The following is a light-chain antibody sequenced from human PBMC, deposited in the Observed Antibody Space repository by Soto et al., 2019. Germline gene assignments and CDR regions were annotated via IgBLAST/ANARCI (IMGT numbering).Light chain of an antibody. CDR2: KVS. CDR3: MQGAHWPPA. V-gene: IGKV2-30*01. J-gene: IGKJ3*01. CDR1: QSLVYSDGNTY. Sequence: DVVMTQSPLSLPVTLGQPASISCRSSQSLVYSDGNTYLNWFHQRTGQSPRRLIYKVSNRDSGVPARFSGSGSGTDFTLMISRVEAEDVGIYYCMQGAHWPPAFGPGTKVDIK.